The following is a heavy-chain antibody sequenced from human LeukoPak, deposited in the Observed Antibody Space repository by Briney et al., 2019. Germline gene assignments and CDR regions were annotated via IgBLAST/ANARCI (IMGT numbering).Heavy chain of an antibody. D-gene: IGHD3-22*01. CDR3: ARVDYSSGYFADY. V-gene: IGHV4-4*07. CDR1: GGSISSYY. J-gene: IGHJ4*02. Sequence: SETLSLTCTVSGGSISSYYWSWIRQPAGKGLEWIGRIYISGSGSTNYNPSLKSRVTMSVDTSKNQFSLKLSSVTAADTAVYYCARVDYSSGYFADYWGQGTLVTVSS. CDR2: IYISGSGST.